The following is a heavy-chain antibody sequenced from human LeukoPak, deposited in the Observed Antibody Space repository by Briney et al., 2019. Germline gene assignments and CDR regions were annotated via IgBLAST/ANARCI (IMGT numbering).Heavy chain of an antibody. CDR1: GFTLRSYG. Sequence: GGSLRLSCAASGFTLRSYGMQWVREARGKGGEGVAVISYDGSNKYYAESVHGRFTISRDNSKNTLYQQMNSMRAEDTAVYYCAKEGSFPYDYVWGSYHYFDFWGQGTLVTVSS. CDR3: AKEGSFPYDYVWGSYHYFDF. CDR2: ISYDGSNK. J-gene: IGHJ4*02. D-gene: IGHD3-16*02. V-gene: IGHV3-30*18.